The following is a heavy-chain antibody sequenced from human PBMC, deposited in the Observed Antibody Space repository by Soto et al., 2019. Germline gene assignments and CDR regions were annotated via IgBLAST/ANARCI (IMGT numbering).Heavy chain of an antibody. V-gene: IGHV3-7*03. CDR1: GFTFSSYW. CDR2: IKQDGSEK. J-gene: IGHJ4*02. Sequence: EVQLVESGGGLVQPGGSLRLSCATSGFTFSSYWMSWVRQAPGKGLEWVASIKQDGSEKYYVDSVEGRFSISRDNAKNSLDLQMNSLRADDTAVYYCARDNGGGDYWGQGTLVTVSS. D-gene: IGHD3-10*01. CDR3: ARDNGGGDY.